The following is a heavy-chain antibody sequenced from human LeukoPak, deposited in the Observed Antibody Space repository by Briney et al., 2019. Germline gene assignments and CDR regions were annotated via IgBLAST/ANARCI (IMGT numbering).Heavy chain of an antibody. D-gene: IGHD3-3*01. J-gene: IGHJ3*02. CDR2: IKSKTDGGTT. CDR3: TTVTSEEWYYDFWSGYYTGDAFDI. Sequence: GGSLRLSCAASGFTFSNAWMSWVRQAPGKGLEWVGRIKSKTDGGTTDYAAPVKGRFTISRDDSKNTLYLQMNSLKTEDTAVYYCTTVTSEEWYYDFWSGYYTGDAFDIWGQGTMVTVSS. V-gene: IGHV3-15*01. CDR1: GFTFSNAW.